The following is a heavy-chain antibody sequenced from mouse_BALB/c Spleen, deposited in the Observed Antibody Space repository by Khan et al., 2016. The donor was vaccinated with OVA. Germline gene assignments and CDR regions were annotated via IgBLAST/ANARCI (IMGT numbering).Heavy chain of an antibody. D-gene: IGHD2-14*01. Sequence: VQLQESGPSLVQPSQTLSLTCSVTGDSISSGYWSWIRKFPGNKLEYMGYMISSGYTYYNPSLKSRISITRHTSKNQYYLQLNSVTTEDTATYYCARSTYGYAFAYWGQGTLVTVSA. V-gene: IGHV3-8*02. CDR3: ARSTYGYAFAY. CDR1: GDSISSGY. CDR2: MISSGYT. J-gene: IGHJ3*01.